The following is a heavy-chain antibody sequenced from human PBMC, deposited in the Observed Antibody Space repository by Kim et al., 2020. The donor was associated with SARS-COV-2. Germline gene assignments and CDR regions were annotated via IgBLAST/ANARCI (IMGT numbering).Heavy chain of an antibody. V-gene: IGHV3-43*02. D-gene: IGHD3-16*02. Sequence: GGSLRLSCVASGFNIDDYAMHWVRQAPGKGLEWVSLISGNGRGTSYAASVKGRFTISRDNSKNSLYLQMNSLTTEDTAFYCCAKKGYTWYFDLWGRGTLVTVSS. CDR3: AKKGYTWYFDL. CDR1: GFNIDDYA. J-gene: IGHJ2*01. CDR2: ISGNGRGT.